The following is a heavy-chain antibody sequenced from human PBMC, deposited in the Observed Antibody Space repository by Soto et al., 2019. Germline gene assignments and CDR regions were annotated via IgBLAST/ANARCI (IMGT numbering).Heavy chain of an antibody. CDR1: GFTFDDYA. CDR3: AKDKSRSGIVVVPAAQRYYFDY. Sequence: GGSLRLSCAASGFTFDDYAMHWVRQAPGKGLEWVSGISWNSGSIGYADSVKGRFTISRDNAKNSLYLQMNSLRAEDTALYYCAKDKSRSGIVVVPAAQRYYFDYWGQGTLVTVSS. CDR2: ISWNSGSI. V-gene: IGHV3-9*01. J-gene: IGHJ4*02. D-gene: IGHD2-2*01.